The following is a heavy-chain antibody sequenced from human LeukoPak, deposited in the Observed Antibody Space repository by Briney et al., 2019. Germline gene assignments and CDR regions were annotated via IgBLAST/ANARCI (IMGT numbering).Heavy chain of an antibody. Sequence: PEGSLRLSCAASGFTFSVAAMTWVRQAPGKGLEWVSLIGASGESTYYADSVKGRFTISRDNSKNTLSLQMNSLRVEDTAMYFCAKDIQLSTWGLGTMVTVSS. CDR2: IGASGEST. CDR3: AKDIQLST. D-gene: IGHD5-24*01. J-gene: IGHJ3*01. V-gene: IGHV3-23*01. CDR1: GFTFSVAA.